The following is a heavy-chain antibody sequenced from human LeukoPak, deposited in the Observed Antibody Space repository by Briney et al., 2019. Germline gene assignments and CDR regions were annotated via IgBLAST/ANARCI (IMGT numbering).Heavy chain of an antibody. J-gene: IGHJ4*02. V-gene: IGHV4-61*08. CDR2: ISYSGST. CDR3: ARDLEYCSSTSCRRQFDC. Sequence: SETLSLTCTVSGGSISSGGYYWSWIRQPPRKGLEWICHISYSGSTNYNPSLKSRVTISVDTSKNQFSLKLTSVTDADTAIYYCARDLEYCSSTSCRRQFDCWGQGTLVTVSS. CDR1: GGSISSGGYY. D-gene: IGHD2-2*01.